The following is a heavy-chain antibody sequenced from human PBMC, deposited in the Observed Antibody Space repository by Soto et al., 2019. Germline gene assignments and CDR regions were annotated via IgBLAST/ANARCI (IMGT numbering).Heavy chain of an antibody. CDR2: LSYEGSEE. D-gene: IGHD6-19*01. Sequence: PGGSLRLSCAASGFNFGVFGMHWVRQAPGKGLEWLSVLSYEGSEEYYADSVRGRFTISRDNSKNTLFLQMDSLRVDDTGVYYCALTRRSSLLEVAGPGFEYWGQGTLVTESS. CDR3: ALTRRSSLLEVAGPGFEY. V-gene: IGHV3-30*03. J-gene: IGHJ4*02. CDR1: GFNFGVFG.